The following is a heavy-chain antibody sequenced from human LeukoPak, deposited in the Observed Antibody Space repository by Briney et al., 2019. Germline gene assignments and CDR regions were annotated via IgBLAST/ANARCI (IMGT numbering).Heavy chain of an antibody. CDR3: ARPTYYYDSSGYYGLIY. D-gene: IGHD3-22*01. Sequence: PGRSLRLSCAASGFTFSTYDMHWVRQAPGKGLEWVAGISYDGSNKYYADSVKGRFTISRDNSKNTLYLQMNSLRAEDTAVYYCARPTYYYDSSGYYGLIYWGQGTLVTVSS. J-gene: IGHJ4*02. CDR2: ISYDGSNK. V-gene: IGHV3-30*03. CDR1: GFTFSTYD.